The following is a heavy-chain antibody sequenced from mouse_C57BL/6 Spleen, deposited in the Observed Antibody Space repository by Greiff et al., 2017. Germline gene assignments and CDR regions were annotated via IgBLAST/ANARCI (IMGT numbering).Heavy chain of an antibody. V-gene: IGHV1-26*01. CDR1: GYTFTDYY. Sequence: VQLQQSGPELVKPGASVKISCKASGYTFTDYYMNWVKQSHGKSLEWIGDINPNNGGTSYNQKFKGKATLTVDKSSSTAYMELRSLTSEDSAVYYCVSIYYDYDDDAMDYWGQGTSVTVSS. CDR2: INPNNGGT. CDR3: VSIYYDYDDDAMDY. D-gene: IGHD2-4*01. J-gene: IGHJ4*01.